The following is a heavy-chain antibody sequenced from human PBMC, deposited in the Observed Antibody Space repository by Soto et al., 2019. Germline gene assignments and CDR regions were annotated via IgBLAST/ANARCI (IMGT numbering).Heavy chain of an antibody. CDR3: ARDSGDYYYYGMDV. CDR1: GGSISSYY. V-gene: IGHV4-59*01. J-gene: IGHJ6*02. CDR2: IYYSGST. Sequence: SLTCTVSGGSISSYYWSWIRQPPGKGLEWIGYIYYSGSTNYNPSLKSRVTISVDTSKNQFSLKLSSVTAADTAVYYCARDSGDYYYYGMDVWGQGTTVTVSS.